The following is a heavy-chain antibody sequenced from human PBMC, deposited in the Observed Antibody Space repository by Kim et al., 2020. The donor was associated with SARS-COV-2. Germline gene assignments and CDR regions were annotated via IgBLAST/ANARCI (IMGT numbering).Heavy chain of an antibody. CDR3: ATLSGPENWFDP. J-gene: IGHJ5*02. D-gene: IGHD5-12*01. Sequence: NYAQKFQGRVTITADESTSTAYMELSSLRSEDTAVYYCATLSGPENWFDPWGQGTLVTVSS. V-gene: IGHV1-69*01.